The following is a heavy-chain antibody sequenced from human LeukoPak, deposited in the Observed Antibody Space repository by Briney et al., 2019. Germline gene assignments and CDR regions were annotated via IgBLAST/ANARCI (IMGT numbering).Heavy chain of an antibody. CDR1: GFTFSSYG. D-gene: IGHD6-19*01. V-gene: IGHV3-30*18. J-gene: IGHJ4*02. Sequence: GRSLRLSCAASGFTFSSYGMHWVRQAPGKGLEWVAVISYDESNKYYADSVKGRFTISRDNSKNTLYLQMNSLRAEDTAVYYCAKDEHSSGWYYFDYWGQGTLVTVSS. CDR3: AKDEHSSGWYYFDY. CDR2: ISYDESNK.